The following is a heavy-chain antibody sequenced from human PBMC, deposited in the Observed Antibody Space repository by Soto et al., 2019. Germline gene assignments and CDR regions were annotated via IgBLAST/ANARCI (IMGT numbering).Heavy chain of an antibody. D-gene: IGHD4-4*01. J-gene: IGHJ2*01. V-gene: IGHV3-23*01. CDR2: ISGSGGST. CDR1: GFTFSSYA. CDR3: AKDESRRNRRYFDL. Sequence: EVQLLESGGGLVQPGGSLRLSCAASGFTFSSYAMYWVRQAPGKGLEWVSVISGSGGSTYYADSVKGRFTISRDNSKSTLYLQMNSLRPEDTAVYSGAKDESRRNRRYFDLWGRGTLVTVSS.